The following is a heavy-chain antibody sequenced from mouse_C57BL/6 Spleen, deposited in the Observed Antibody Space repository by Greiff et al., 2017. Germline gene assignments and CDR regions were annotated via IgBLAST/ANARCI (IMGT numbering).Heavy chain of an antibody. V-gene: IGHV1-31*01. CDR2: IYPYNGVS. CDR1: GYSFTGYY. Sequence: EVQLQQSGPELVKPGASVKISCKASGYSFTGYYMHWVKQSHGNILDWIGYIYPYNGVSSYNQKFKGKATLTVDKSSSTAYMELRSLTSEDSAVYYCARGFYYGSSYEDYLDYWGQGTTLTVSS. J-gene: IGHJ2*01. CDR3: ARGFYYGSSYEDYLDY. D-gene: IGHD1-1*01.